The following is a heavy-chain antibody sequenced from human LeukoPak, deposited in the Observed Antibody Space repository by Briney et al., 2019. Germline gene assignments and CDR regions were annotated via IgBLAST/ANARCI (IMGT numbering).Heavy chain of an antibody. CDR1: GGSISSNNYY. CDR3: ARDPVSDYARGWYYYMDV. Sequence: SETLSLTCTVSGGSISSNNYYWAWIRQPPGKGLEWIGSIYYSGDTYYNPSLTSRVTISVDTSKNQFSLTLNSVTAADTAVYYCARDPVSDYARGWYYYMDVWGEGTTVTVSS. CDR2: IYYSGDT. V-gene: IGHV4-39*07. J-gene: IGHJ6*03. D-gene: IGHD4-17*01.